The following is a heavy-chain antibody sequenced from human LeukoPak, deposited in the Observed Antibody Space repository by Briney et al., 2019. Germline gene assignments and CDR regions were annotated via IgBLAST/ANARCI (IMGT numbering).Heavy chain of an antibody. CDR1: GFTFSSYA. Sequence: GGSLRLSCAASGFTFSSYAMSWVRQAPGKGLEWVSGISGSGGSTHYAASVKGRFTISRDNSKNRLYLQMNSLRAEDTAVYYCAKDRRGCTSTSCYYRFDYWGQGTLVTVSS. V-gene: IGHV3-23*01. CDR3: AKDRRGCTSTSCYYRFDY. J-gene: IGHJ4*02. D-gene: IGHD2-2*01. CDR2: ISGSGGST.